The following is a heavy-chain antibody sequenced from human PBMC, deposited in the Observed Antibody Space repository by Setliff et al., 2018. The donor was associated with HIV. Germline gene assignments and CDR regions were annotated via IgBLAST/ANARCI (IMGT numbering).Heavy chain of an antibody. Sequence: PGGSLRLSCAASGFTFSSYWMTWVRQAPGKGLEWVASMKQDGSEKYYVDSVKGRFTISRDNAKKSLHLQMNSLRAEDTAVYFCARDTTTFGGVIADHWGRGRWSPSPQ. CDR3: ARDTTTFGGVIADH. CDR1: GFTFSSYW. D-gene: IGHD3-16*02. CDR2: MKQDGSEK. V-gene: IGHV3-7*03. J-gene: IGHJ4*02.